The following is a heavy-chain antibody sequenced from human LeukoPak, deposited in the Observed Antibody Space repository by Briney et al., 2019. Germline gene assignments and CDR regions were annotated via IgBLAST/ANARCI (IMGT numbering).Heavy chain of an antibody. Sequence: GGSLXXXXXXXXXTVSSNYMSWVXQAPGKGLEWVSVIYSGGSTYYADSVKGRFTISRDNSKNTLYLQMNSLRAEDTAVYYCARGYRDSSGWYIYGMDVWGQGTTVTVSS. D-gene: IGHD6-19*01. V-gene: IGHV3-66*01. J-gene: IGHJ6*02. CDR2: IYSGGST. CDR3: ARGYRDSSGWYIYGMDV. CDR1: XXTVSSNY.